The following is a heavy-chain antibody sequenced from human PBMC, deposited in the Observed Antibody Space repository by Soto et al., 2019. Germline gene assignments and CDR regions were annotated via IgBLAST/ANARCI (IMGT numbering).Heavy chain of an antibody. CDR2: ISSSGGSR. CDR1: VFNFNTFA. D-gene: IGHD1-1*01. Sequence: VGSLRLSCAASVFNFNTFAMSCIRHSPGKGLEWVSHISSSGGSRDYADSVRGRFTVSRDNSKNVLFLQMNSLRADDTATYYCAKDPTSTWNDNWVEPWGTGIPVTVSS. J-gene: IGHJ5*02. CDR3: AKDPTSTWNDNWVEP. V-gene: IGHV3-23*01.